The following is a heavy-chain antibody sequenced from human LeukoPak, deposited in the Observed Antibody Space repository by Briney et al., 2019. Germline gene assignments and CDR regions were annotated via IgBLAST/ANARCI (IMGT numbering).Heavy chain of an antibody. CDR1: GFTFTTYG. CDR2: ISYDGSLK. CDR3: AIVSLERQLPLLLVY. D-gene: IGHD5-18*01. V-gene: IGHV3-30*03. Sequence: GRSLRLSCAVSGFTFTTYGIHWVRQAPGKGLEWVTAISYDGSLKYYADSVKGRFTITRANSQNTWYMQMNSLRTEDTTVYYCAIVSLERQLPLLLVYWGQGGQVTDS. J-gene: IGHJ4*02.